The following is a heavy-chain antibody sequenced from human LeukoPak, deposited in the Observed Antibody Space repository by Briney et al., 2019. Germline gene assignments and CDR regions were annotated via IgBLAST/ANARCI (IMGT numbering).Heavy chain of an antibody. CDR3: AKGRGSGWYGSVDY. Sequence: GRSLRLSCAASGFTFDDYAMHWVRQAPGKGLEWVSGISWNSGSIGYADSVKGRFTISRDNAKNSLYLQMNSLRAEGTALYYCAKGRGSGWYGSVDYWGQGTLVTVSS. V-gene: IGHV3-9*01. D-gene: IGHD6-19*01. CDR1: GFTFDDYA. CDR2: ISWNSGSI. J-gene: IGHJ4*02.